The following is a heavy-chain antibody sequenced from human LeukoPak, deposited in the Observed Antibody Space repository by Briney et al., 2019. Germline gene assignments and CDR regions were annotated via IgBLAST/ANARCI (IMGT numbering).Heavy chain of an antibody. CDR2: ISVSSSDI. CDR1: GFTFNTYN. V-gene: IGHV3-21*01. J-gene: IGHJ4*02. CDR3: ATRLSRGYFNY. Sequence: GGSLRLSCAASGFTFNTYNMNWVRQAPGKGLEWVSSISVSSSDIYYADSVKDRFTISRDNAKNSLYLQMKSLRAEDTAVYYCATRLSRGYFNYWGQGTLDTVSS.